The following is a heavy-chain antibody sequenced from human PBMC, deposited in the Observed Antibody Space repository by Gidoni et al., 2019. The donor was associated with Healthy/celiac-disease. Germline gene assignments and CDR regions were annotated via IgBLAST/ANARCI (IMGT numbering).Heavy chain of an antibody. CDR1: GGSFSGYY. Sequence: QVQLQQWGAGLLKPSETLSLTCAVYGGSFSGYYWSWIRQPPGQGLEWIGEINHSGSTNYNPSLKSRVTISVDTSKNQFSLKLSSVTAADTAVYYCARKGFSGSYLPDYWGQGTLVTVSS. J-gene: IGHJ4*02. V-gene: IGHV4-34*01. D-gene: IGHD1-26*01. CDR2: INHSGST. CDR3: ARKGFSGSYLPDY.